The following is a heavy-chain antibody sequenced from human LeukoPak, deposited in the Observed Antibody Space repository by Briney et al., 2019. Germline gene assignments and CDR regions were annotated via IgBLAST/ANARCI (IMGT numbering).Heavy chain of an antibody. CDR3: AGKYYAGVDP. CDR2: ISGSGDTT. CDR1: GFTFSTYA. V-gene: IGHV3-23*01. Sequence: GGSLRLSCAASGFTFSTYAMNWVRQAPGKGLEWVSTISGSGDTTYYAGSVKGRFTISRDNSKNTLYLQMNSLRAEDTAVYYCAGKYYAGVDPWGQGTLVTVSS. J-gene: IGHJ5*02. D-gene: IGHD3-10*01.